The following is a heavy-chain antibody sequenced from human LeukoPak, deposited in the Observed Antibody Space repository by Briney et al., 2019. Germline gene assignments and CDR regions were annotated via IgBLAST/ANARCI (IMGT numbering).Heavy chain of an antibody. D-gene: IGHD6-19*01. Sequence: GGSLRLSCAASGFTFSNAWMNWVRQAPGKGLEWVGRIKSKTDGGTTDYAAPVKGRFTISRDDSKNTLYLQMNSLKTEDTAVYYCTTAYQGYSSGWYDYWGQGTLDTVSS. CDR2: IKSKTDGGTT. V-gene: IGHV3-15*07. CDR3: TTAYQGYSSGWYDY. J-gene: IGHJ4*02. CDR1: GFTFSNAW.